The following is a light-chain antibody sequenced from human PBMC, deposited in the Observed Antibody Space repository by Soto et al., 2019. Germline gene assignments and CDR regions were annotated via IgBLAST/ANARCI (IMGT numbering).Light chain of an antibody. J-gene: IGLJ2*01. Sequence: QLVLTQSPSASASLGASVKLTCTLSSGHSRYAIAWHQQQPEKGPRYLMKLDSDGSHTKGDAIPDRFSGSSSGAERYLTISSLQSEDEADYYCQTWGTGIHVVFGGGNKLTVI. CDR2: LDSDGSH. CDR1: SGHSRYA. CDR3: QTWGTGIHVV. V-gene: IGLV4-69*01.